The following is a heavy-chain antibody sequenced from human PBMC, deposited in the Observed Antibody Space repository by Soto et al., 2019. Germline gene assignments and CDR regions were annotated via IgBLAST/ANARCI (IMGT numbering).Heavy chain of an antibody. CDR2: FDPEDGET. CDR1: GYTLTELS. CDR3: ATDIRDYVWGSYRNNWFDP. Sequence: SSVKVSCKVSGYTLTELSMHWVRQAPGKGLEWMGGFDPEDGETIYAQKFQGRVTMTEDTSTDTAYMELSSLRSEDTAVYYCATDIRDYVWGSYRNNWFDPWGQGTMVAVSS. D-gene: IGHD3-16*02. J-gene: IGHJ5*02. V-gene: IGHV1-24*01.